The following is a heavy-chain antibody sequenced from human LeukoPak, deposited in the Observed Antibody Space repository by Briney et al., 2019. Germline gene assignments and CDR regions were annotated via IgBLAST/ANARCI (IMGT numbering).Heavy chain of an antibody. D-gene: IGHD5-18*01. V-gene: IGHV3-23*01. Sequence: PGGSLRLSCAVSGFSYSSYAMSWVRQAPGKGLEGISTISGSGDTYYVDSVKGRFTISRDNSKNTLYLQMNSLRAEDTAVYYCAKEGGYNYDYLVSWGQGTLVTVSS. J-gene: IGHJ4*02. CDR1: GFSYSSYA. CDR2: ISGSGDT. CDR3: AKEGGYNYDYLVS.